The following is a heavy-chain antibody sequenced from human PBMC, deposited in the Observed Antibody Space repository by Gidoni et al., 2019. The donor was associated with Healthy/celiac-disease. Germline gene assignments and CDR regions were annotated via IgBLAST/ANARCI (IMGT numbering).Heavy chain of an antibody. CDR3: ARGHGYGSGRQFDY. J-gene: IGHJ4*02. D-gene: IGHD3-10*01. CDR1: RGSLSSGGYY. CDR2: IYYSGST. V-gene: IGHV4-31*03. Sequence: QVQLQESGPGPAKPSQTPSLPRTVSRGSLSSGGYYWSWIRQHPGKGLEWIGYIYYSGSTYYNPSLKSRVTISVDTSKNQFSLKLSSVTAADTAVYYCARGHGYGSGRQFDYWGQGTLVTVSS.